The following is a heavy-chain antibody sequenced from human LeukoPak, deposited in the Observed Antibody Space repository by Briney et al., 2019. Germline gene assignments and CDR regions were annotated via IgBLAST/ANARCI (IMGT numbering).Heavy chain of an antibody. J-gene: IGHJ4*02. CDR2: ISYDGNNE. V-gene: IGHV3-30-3*01. CDR3: ARPFHKFFDY. D-gene: IGHD3-3*02. CDR1: GFTFSSYA. Sequence: QPGRSLRLSCAASGFTFSSYAMHWVRQAPGKGLEWVAVISYDGNNEYYADSVKGRFTISRDNSKNTLYLQMNSLGTEDTAVYYCARPFHKFFDYWGQGTLVTVSS.